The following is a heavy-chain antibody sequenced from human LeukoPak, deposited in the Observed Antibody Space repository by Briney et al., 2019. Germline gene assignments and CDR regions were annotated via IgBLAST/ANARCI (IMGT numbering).Heavy chain of an antibody. CDR3: ARQRAPGGTVLWYFDI. J-gene: IGHJ2*01. D-gene: IGHD2-15*01. CDR1: GASIISNY. V-gene: IGHV4-4*07. Sequence: SETLSLTCTVSGASIISNYWSWIRQPAGKGLEWIGRMYSSGSTDYNPSLKSRVTMSVDTSKNQFSLKLSSVTAADTAVYYCARQRAPGGTVLWYFDIWGRGKLVTVSS. CDR2: MYSSGST.